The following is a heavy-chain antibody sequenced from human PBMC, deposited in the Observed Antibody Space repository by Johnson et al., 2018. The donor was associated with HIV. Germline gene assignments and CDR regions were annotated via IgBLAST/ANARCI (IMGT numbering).Heavy chain of an antibody. V-gene: IGHV3-20*04. Sequence: VQLVESGGGLVQPGGSLRLSCAASGFTVSRNYMSWVRQAPGKGLEWVSGINWNGGSTGYADSVKGRFTISRDNAKNSLYLQMNSLRAEDTALYYCARLTAGAFDIWGPGTMVTVSS. J-gene: IGHJ3*02. CDR1: GFTVSRNY. CDR2: INWNGGST. CDR3: ARLTAGAFDI. D-gene: IGHD1-14*01.